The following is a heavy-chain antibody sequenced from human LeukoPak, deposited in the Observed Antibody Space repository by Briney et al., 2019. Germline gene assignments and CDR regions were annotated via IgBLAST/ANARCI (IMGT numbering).Heavy chain of an antibody. CDR1: GFTFSSYA. CDR2: ISWNSGSI. V-gene: IGHV3-9*03. J-gene: IGHJ6*03. D-gene: IGHD3-16*01. Sequence: PEGSLRLSCAASGFTFSSYAMHWVRQAPGKGLEWVSGISWNSGSIGYADSVKGRFTISRDNAKNSLYLQMNSLRAEDMALYYCAKGGSYYYYMDVWGKGTTVTVSS. CDR3: AKGGSYYYYMDV.